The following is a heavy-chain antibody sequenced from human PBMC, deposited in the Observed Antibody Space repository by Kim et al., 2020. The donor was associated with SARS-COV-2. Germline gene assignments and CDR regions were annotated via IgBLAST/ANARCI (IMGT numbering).Heavy chain of an antibody. Sequence: SVKVSCKASGGTFSSYAISWVRQAPGQGLEWMGGIIPIFGTANYAQKFQGRVTITADESTSTAYMELSSLRSEDTAVYYCAASKSPDRKKTMVRGNAADDYWGQGTLVTVSS. CDR2: IIPIFGTA. CDR1: GGTFSSYA. D-gene: IGHD3-10*01. J-gene: IGHJ4*02. V-gene: IGHV1-69*13. CDR3: AASKSPDRKKTMVRGNAADDY.